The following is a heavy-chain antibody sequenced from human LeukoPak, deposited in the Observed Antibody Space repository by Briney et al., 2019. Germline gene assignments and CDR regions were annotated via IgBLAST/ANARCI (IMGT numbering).Heavy chain of an antibody. D-gene: IGHD7-27*01. CDR3: ARRTGLLGYYFDY. CDR2: ISYDGSNK. CDR1: GFTFSSYG. V-gene: IGHV3-30*03. Sequence: PGGSLRLSCAASGFTFSSYGMHWVRQAPGKGLEWVALISYDGSNKYYADSVKGRFTISRDNAKNSLYLQMNSLRAEDTAVYYCARRTGLLGYYFDYWGQGTLVTVSS. J-gene: IGHJ4*02.